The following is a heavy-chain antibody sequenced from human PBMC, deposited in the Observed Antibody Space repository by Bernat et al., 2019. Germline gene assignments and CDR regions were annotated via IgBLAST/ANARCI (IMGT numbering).Heavy chain of an antibody. J-gene: IGHJ4*02. D-gene: IGHD6-6*01. V-gene: IGHV4-39*01. CDR3: ARQSRKSIAARPNLDY. CDR1: GGSISSSSYY. CDR2: IYYSGST. Sequence: QLQLQESGPGLVKPSETLSPTCTVSGGSISSSSYYWGWIRQPPGKGLEWIGSIYYSGSTYYNPSLKSRVTISVDTSKNQFSLKLSSVTAADTAVYYCARQSRKSIAARPNLDYWGQGTLVTVSS.